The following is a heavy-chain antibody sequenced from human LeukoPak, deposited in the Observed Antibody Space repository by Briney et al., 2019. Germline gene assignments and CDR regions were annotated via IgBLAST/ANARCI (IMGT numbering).Heavy chain of an antibody. CDR1: GYTFTDYY. CDR3: ARGGGFGDLTFNY. D-gene: IGHD2-15*01. J-gene: IGHJ4*02. CDR2: INPNSGVT. Sequence: ASEKVSCKASGYTFTDYYFHWVRQAAGQGLEWMGWINPNSGVTYSARKFQGRVTLTRDTSISTAYMELRSLGSDDTAVYYCARGGGFGDLTFNYWGQGTLVTVSS. V-gene: IGHV1-2*02.